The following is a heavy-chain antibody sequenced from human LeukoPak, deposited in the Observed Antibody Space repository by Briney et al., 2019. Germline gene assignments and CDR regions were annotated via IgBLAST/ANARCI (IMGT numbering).Heavy chain of an antibody. CDR3: ARGAKWAYYFDY. Sequence: GGSLRLSCAASGFTFSSYSMNWVRQAPGRGLEWVSRNGDESSTNYADSVKGRFTISRDNAKDTLYLHMNSLTAEDTAVYYCARGAKWAYYFDYWGQGTLVTVSS. D-gene: IGHD1-26*01. CDR2: NGDESST. CDR1: GFTFSSYS. J-gene: IGHJ4*02. V-gene: IGHV3-74*01.